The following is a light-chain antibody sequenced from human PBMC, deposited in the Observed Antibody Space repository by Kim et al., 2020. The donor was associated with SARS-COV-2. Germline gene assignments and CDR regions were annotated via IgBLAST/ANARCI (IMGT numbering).Light chain of an antibody. CDR1: RSISDW. CDR3: QQYNRYPWT. CDR2: DAS. V-gene: IGKV1-5*01. Sequence: GDRVTITCRASRSISDWLAWYQQKPGQAPKLLMYDASRLESGVPSRFSGSGSGTEFILNISSLQTDDFATYYCQQYNRYPWTFG. J-gene: IGKJ1*01.